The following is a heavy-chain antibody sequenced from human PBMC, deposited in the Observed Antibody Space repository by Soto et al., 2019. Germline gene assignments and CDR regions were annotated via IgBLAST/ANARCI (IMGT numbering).Heavy chain of an antibody. J-gene: IGHJ4*02. Sequence: PGGSLRLSCAASGFTFSSYSMNWVRQAPGKGLEWVSSISSSSSYIYYADSVKGRFTISRDNAKNSLYLQMNSLRAEDTAVYYCARTEERGRSTSCYDYWGQGTLVTVSS. CDR2: ISSSSSYI. CDR3: ARTEERGRSTSCYDY. D-gene: IGHD2-2*01. V-gene: IGHV3-21*01. CDR1: GFTFSSYS.